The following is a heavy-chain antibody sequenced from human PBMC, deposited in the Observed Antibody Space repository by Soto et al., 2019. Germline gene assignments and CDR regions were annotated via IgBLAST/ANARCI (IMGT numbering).Heavy chain of an antibody. J-gene: IGHJ5*02. Sequence: DSEKVSCKASGYNFTSYAMHWVRQAPGQRLEWMGWINAGNGNTKYSQKFQGRVTITRDTSASTAYMELSSLRSEDTAVYSCASLRNEYDSTGSPCFDPSGQGTLVTVSS. CDR2: INAGNGNT. D-gene: IGHD3-22*01. CDR3: ASLRNEYDSTGSPCFDP. V-gene: IGHV1-3*01. CDR1: GYNFTSYA.